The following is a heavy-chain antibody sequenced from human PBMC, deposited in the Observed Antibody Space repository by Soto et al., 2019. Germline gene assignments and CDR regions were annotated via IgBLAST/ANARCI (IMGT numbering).Heavy chain of an antibody. V-gene: IGHV3-33*01. CDR1: EFTFSNYG. CDR3: XXXXXXXXXXMDV. J-gene: IGHJ6*02. Sequence: QVQLVESGGGVVQPGRSLRLSCAASEFTFSNYGMHWVRQAPGKGLEWVAVILNDGSNRYHADSVKDRFTISRDNSKXXXXXXXXXXXXXXXXXXXXXXXXXXXXXXMDVWGQGTTVTVS. CDR2: ILNDGSNR.